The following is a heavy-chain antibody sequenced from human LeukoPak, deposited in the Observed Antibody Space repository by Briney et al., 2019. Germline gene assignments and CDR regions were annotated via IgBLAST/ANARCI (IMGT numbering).Heavy chain of an antibody. J-gene: IGHJ5*02. D-gene: IGHD5-12*01. Sequence: SETLSLTCTVSGGSVSAHYWSWIRQSPRRGLEWLGYVYSSGSTYVASSLESRVTISVDTSKNQVSLILASVTAADTAIYFCARGHYDLGPWGQGILVTVSS. CDR3: ARGHYDLGP. V-gene: IGHV4-59*02. CDR1: GGSVSAHY. CDR2: VYSSGST.